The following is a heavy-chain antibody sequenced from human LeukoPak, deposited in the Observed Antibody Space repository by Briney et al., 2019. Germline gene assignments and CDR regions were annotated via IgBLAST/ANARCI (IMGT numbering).Heavy chain of an antibody. Sequence: SETLSLTCAVYGGSFTDYYWSWIRQSPRKGLEWIGEIHHSGSANYNPSLRSRVIMSVDTSKNQFSLMLTSVTAADTGIYFCARGIRSGVAGMFYLDSWSQGSQVTVSS. D-gene: IGHD6-19*01. J-gene: IGHJ4*02. CDR2: IHHSGSA. CDR3: ARGIRSGVAGMFYLDS. CDR1: GGSFTDYY. V-gene: IGHV4-34*01.